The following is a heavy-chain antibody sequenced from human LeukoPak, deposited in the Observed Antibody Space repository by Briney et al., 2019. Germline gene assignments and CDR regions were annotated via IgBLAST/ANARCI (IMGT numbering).Heavy chain of an antibody. Sequence: PSETLSLTCAVYGGSFSGYYWSWIRQPPGKGLEWIGEINHSGSTNYNPSVKSRVTISVDTSKNQFSLKLSSVTAADTAVYYCARWGRYGPFDPWGQGTLVTVSS. CDR1: GGSFSGYY. J-gene: IGHJ5*02. V-gene: IGHV4-34*01. D-gene: IGHD3-16*01. CDR2: INHSGST. CDR3: ARWGRYGPFDP.